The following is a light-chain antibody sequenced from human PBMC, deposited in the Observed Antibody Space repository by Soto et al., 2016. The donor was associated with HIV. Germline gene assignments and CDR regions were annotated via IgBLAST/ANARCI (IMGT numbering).Light chain of an antibody. CDR1: QDITSY. CDR3: QQLSSHLYT. V-gene: IGKV1-9*01. Sequence: GDRVTITCRASQDITSYLSWYQQQPGKAPNLLIHTASALQSGVPSRFSGSGSGTEFTLTISSLQPEDFATYYCQQLSSHLYTFGQGTRLEIK. J-gene: IGKJ2*01. CDR2: TAS.